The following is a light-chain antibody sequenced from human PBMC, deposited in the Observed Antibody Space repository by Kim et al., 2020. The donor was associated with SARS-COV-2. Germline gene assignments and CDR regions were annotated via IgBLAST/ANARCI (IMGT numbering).Light chain of an antibody. J-gene: IGLJ1*01. CDR2: RNN. Sequence: SELTQPPSASGTPGQRVTISCSGSSSNIGSNYVYWYQQLPGTAPKLLIYRNNQRPSGVPDRFSGSKSGTSASLAISGLRSEDEADYYCAAWDDSLSGHYVFGTGTKVTVL. CDR3: AAWDDSLSGHYV. CDR1: SSNIGSNY. V-gene: IGLV1-47*01.